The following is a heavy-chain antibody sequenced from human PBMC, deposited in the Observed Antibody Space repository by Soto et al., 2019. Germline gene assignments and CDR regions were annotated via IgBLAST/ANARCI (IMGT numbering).Heavy chain of an antibody. J-gene: IGHJ4*02. V-gene: IGHV1-46*01. CDR2: INPSGGST. D-gene: IGHD3-16*02. CDR3: ASSMITFGGVIASDY. CDR1: GYTFTSYY. Sequence: EASVKVSCKASGYTFTSYYMHWVRQAPGQGLEWMGIINPSGGSTSYAQKFQGRVTMTRDTSTSTVYMELSSLRSEDTAVYYCASSMITFGGVIASDYWGQGTLVTVSS.